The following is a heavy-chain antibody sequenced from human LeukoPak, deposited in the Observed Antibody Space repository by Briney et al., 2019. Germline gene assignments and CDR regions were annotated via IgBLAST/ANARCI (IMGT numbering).Heavy chain of an antibody. CDR2: ISYDGSNK. J-gene: IGHJ4*02. V-gene: IGHV3-30-3*01. CDR3: ARDRYCSGGSCYSFDY. D-gene: IGHD2-15*01. Sequence: GGSLRLSCAASGFTFSSYAMHWVRQAPGKGLEWVAVISYDGSNKYYADSVKGRFTISRDNSKNTLYLQMNSLRAEDTAVYYCARDRYCSGGSCYSFDYWCQGTLVTVSS. CDR1: GFTFSSYA.